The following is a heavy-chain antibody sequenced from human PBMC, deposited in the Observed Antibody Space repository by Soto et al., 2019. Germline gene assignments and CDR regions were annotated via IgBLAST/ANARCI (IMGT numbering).Heavy chain of an antibody. CDR1: GGSFSDYY. CDR2: FSDSGST. CDR3: VRGNHYYGMDV. V-gene: IGHV4-34*01. Sequence: PSETLSLTCAVNGGSFSDYYWTWIRQPPGKGLEWIGEFSDSGSTNYNPSLKSRVSIYVDTSKNQFSLKLTSVTAADTAVYYCVRGNHYYGMDVWGQGATVTVSS. J-gene: IGHJ6*02.